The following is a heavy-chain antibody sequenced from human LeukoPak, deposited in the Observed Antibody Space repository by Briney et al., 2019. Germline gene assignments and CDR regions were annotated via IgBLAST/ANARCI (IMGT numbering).Heavy chain of an antibody. CDR1: GDSISSFY. CDR2: VYYSGST. V-gene: IGHV4-59*08. Sequence: PSETLSLTCTVSGDSISSFYWSWIRQPPGKGLEWIGYVYYSGSTNYNPSLKSRVTISVDTSKKQFSLRLSSVTAADTAVYYCARRYDSSLSYYHYMDVWGKGTTVTVSS. CDR3: ARRYDSSLSYYHYMDV. D-gene: IGHD3-22*01. J-gene: IGHJ6*03.